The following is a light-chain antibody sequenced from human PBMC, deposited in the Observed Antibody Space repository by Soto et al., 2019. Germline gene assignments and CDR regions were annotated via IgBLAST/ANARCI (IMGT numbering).Light chain of an antibody. V-gene: IGKV3-11*01. J-gene: IGKJ2*01. CDR3: FRRSSWPRNT. CDR1: QSVPRH. Sequence: EIVLTQSPATLSLSPGERATLSCRASQSVPRHFAWYQPKPGQAPRLLIYDISNRATGIPAQFSGSGSGTNVTLIISSLEPEDSSVYHCFRRSSWPRNTFGQGTKREI. CDR2: DIS.